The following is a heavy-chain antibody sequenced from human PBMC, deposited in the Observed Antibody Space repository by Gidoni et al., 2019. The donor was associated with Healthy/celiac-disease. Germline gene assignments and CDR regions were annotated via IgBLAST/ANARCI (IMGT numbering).Heavy chain of an antibody. CDR2: IYYSGST. J-gene: IGHJ4*02. CDR1: GASISRSSYY. V-gene: IGHV4-39*01. CDR3: ASYDGVVYYFDY. Sequence: QLQLQESGPGLVKPSETLSLTCTVSGASISRSSYYWGWIRQPPGKGLEWIGSIYYSGSTYYNPSLKSRVTISVDTSKNQFSLKLSSVTAADTAVYYCASYDGVVYYFDYWGQGTLVTVSS. D-gene: IGHD2-8*02.